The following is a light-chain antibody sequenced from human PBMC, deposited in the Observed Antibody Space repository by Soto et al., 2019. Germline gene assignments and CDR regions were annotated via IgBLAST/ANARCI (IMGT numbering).Light chain of an antibody. CDR3: QQYGSSWT. V-gene: IGKV3-20*01. CDR2: GAS. CDR1: QSVSSSY. J-gene: IGKJ1*01. Sequence: VLALSLGTLSLSPGERATLSCRASQSVSSSYLAWYQQKPGQAPRLLIYGASSRATGIPDRFSGSGSGTDFTLTISRLEPEDFAVYYCQQYGSSWTFGQGTKVAIK.